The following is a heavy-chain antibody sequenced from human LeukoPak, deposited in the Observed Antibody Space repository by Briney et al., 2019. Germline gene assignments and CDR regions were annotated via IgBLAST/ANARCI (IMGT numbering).Heavy chain of an antibody. CDR2: IYYSGST. CDR3: ARGGRGAFDI. Sequence: PSETLSLTCIDPGGSIRTGGHYWSWIRQHPGKGLEWIGYIYYSGSTFYNLSLKSRVTISIDTSKNQFSLKLISVTAADTAVYYCARGGRGAFDIWGQGTKVTVSP. CDR1: GGSIRTGGHY. J-gene: IGHJ3*02. V-gene: IGHV4-31*02. D-gene: IGHD1-26*01.